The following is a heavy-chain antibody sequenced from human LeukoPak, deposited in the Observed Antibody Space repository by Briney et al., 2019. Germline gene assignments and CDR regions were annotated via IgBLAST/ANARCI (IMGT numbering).Heavy chain of an antibody. D-gene: IGHD3-22*01. V-gene: IGHV3-23*01. CDR2: ISGSGGST. Sequence: PGGSLRLSCAASGFTFSSYAMSWVRQAPGKGLEWVSAISGSGGSTYYADSVKGRFTISRDNSKNTLYLQMNGLRAEDTAVYYCAKSWLPGDWYNYWGQGTLVTVSS. CDR1: GFTFSSYA. J-gene: IGHJ4*02. CDR3: AKSWLPGDWYNY.